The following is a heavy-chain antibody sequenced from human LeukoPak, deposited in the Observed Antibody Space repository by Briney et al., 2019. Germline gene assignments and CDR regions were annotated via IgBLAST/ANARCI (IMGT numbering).Heavy chain of an antibody. CDR2: IKSKTDGGTT. J-gene: IGHJ4*02. CDR3: TTSTRIYYGDYYFDY. V-gene: IGHV3-15*07. CDR1: GFTFSNAW. Sequence: GGSLRLSCAASGFTFSNAWMNWVRQAPGKGLEWVGRIKSKTDGGTTDYVAPVKGRFTISRDDSKNTLYLQMNSLKTEDTAVYYCTTSTRIYYGDYYFDYWGQGTLVTVSS. D-gene: IGHD4-17*01.